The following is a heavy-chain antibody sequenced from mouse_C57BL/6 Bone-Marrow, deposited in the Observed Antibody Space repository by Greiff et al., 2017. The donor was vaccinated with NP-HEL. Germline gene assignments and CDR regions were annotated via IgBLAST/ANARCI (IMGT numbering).Heavy chain of an antibody. Sequence: QVQLQQPGAELVKPGASVKLSCKASGYTFTSYWMQWVKQRPGQGLEWIGEIDPSDSYTNYTQKFKGKATLTVDTSSNTAYMQLSSLTSEDSAVYSCAYDYDWAWFAYWGQGTLVTVSA. D-gene: IGHD2-4*01. V-gene: IGHV1-50*01. J-gene: IGHJ3*01. CDR3: AYDYDWAWFAY. CDR1: GYTFTSYW. CDR2: IDPSDSYT.